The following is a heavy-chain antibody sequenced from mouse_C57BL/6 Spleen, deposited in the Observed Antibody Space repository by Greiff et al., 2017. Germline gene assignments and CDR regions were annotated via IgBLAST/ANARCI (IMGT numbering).Heavy chain of an antibody. V-gene: IGHV1-50*01. CDR3: ARGNGNFSAWFAY. CDR1: GYTFTSYW. J-gene: IGHJ3*01. D-gene: IGHD2-1*01. Sequence: VQLQQPGAELVKPGASVKLSCKASGYTFTSYWMQWVKQRPGQGLEWIGEIDPSDSYTNYNQKFKGKATLTVDTSSSTAYMQLSSLTSEDSAVYYCARGNGNFSAWFAYWGQGTLVTVSA. CDR2: IDPSDSYT.